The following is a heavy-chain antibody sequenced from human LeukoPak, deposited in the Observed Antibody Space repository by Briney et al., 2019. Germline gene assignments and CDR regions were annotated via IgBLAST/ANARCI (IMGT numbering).Heavy chain of an antibody. CDR1: GGSMSNMY. Sequence: SETLSLTCTVSGGSMSNMYWSWIRQPPGKGLEWIGYIHYTGSTNYNPSLKSRISMSVDTSKSQLSLRLTSVTAADTALYYCARGGWSLDYWGQGTLVAVSS. V-gene: IGHV4-59*01. CDR2: IHYTGST. J-gene: IGHJ4*02. CDR3: ARGGWSLDY. D-gene: IGHD6-19*01.